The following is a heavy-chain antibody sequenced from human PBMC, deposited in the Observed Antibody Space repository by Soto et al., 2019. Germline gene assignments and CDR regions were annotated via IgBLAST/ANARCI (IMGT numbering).Heavy chain of an antibody. CDR1: GFTLSSYA. CDR2: ISDDGSNK. V-gene: IGHV3-30-3*01. J-gene: IGHJ4*02. Sequence: QVQLVESGGGVVQPGRSLRLSCAASGFTLSSYAMHWVRQAPGKGLEWVAVISDDGSNKYYADSVRGRFTISRDNSKNTLYLQMNSLRAEDTAVYYCARGRDYLGGDFDYWGQGTLVTVSS. CDR3: ARGRDYLGGDFDY. D-gene: IGHD3-16*01.